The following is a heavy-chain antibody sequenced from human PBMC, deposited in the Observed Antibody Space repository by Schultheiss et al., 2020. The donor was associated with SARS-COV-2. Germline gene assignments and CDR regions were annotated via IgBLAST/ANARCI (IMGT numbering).Heavy chain of an antibody. Sequence: SETLSLTCSVSGDSISSNYWSWIRQPPGKGLEWIGYIYYSGSTNYNPSLKSRVTISVDTSKNQFSLKLSSVTAADTAVYYCARGQLWFDYWGQGTLVTVSS. V-gene: IGHV4-59*01. CDR3: ARGQLWFDY. CDR2: IYYSGST. CDR1: GDSISSNY. D-gene: IGHD3-10*01. J-gene: IGHJ4*02.